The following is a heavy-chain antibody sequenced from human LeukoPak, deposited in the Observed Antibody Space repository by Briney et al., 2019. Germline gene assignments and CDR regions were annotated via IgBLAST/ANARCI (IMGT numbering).Heavy chain of an antibody. J-gene: IGHJ4*02. CDR3: ARSRNGPIDY. Sequence: SQTLSLTCAISGDSVSSNSAAWNWTRPSPSRGLEWLGRTYYRSKWYNGYAVSVKSRITVNPDTSKNQFSLHLNSVTPEDTAVYYCARSRNGPIDYWGQGTLVTVSS. V-gene: IGHV6-1*01. CDR2: TYYRSKWYN. CDR1: GDSVSSNSAA.